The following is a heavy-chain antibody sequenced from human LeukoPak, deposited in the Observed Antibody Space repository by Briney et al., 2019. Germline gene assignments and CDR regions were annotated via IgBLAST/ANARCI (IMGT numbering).Heavy chain of an antibody. CDR1: GGSISNYY. CDR3: ARGRDGYNYYFDY. J-gene: IGHJ4*02. D-gene: IGHD5-24*01. Sequence: SETLSLTCTVSGGSISNYYWSWIRQPPGKGLEWIATIYYSRSTNYNPSLESRVAISVDTCKGQLSLKLSSVTAADTAVYYCARGRDGYNYYFDYWGQGTLVTVSS. CDR2: IYYSRST. V-gene: IGHV4-59*01.